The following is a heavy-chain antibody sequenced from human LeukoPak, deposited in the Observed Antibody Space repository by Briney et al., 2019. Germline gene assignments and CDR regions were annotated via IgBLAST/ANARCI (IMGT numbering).Heavy chain of an antibody. J-gene: IGHJ5*02. CDR1: GGSFSGYY. CDR2: INHSGST. V-gene: IGHV4-34*01. D-gene: IGHD3-16*02. Sequence: KPSETLSLTCAVYGGSFSGYYWSWIRQPPGKGLEWIGEINHSGSTNYNPSLKSRVTISVDTSKNQFSLKLSSVTAADTAVYYCARGGIEGPNMITFGGVIVTTNWFDPWGQGTLVTVSS. CDR3: ARGGIEGPNMITFGGVIVTTNWFDP.